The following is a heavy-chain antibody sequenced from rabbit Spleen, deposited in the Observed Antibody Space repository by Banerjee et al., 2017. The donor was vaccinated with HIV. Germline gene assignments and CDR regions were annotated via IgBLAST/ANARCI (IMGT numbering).Heavy chain of an antibody. D-gene: IGHD7-1*01. J-gene: IGHJ4*01. CDR2: IEPIFGST. CDR1: GFDFSNYG. CDR3: VRGDGYAGYAFKL. V-gene: IGHV1S47*01. Sequence: QEQLVESGGGLVQPGGSLKLSCTASGFDFSNYGVTWVRQAPGKGLEWIGYIEPIFGSTYYASWVNGRFTISSHNAQNTLYLQLNSLTAADTATYFCVRGDGYAGYAFKLWGQGTLVTVS.